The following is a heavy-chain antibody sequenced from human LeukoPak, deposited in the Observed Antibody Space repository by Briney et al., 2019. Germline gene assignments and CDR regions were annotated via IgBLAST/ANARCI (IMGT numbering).Heavy chain of an antibody. Sequence: SETLSPTCTVSGGSISSSSYYWGWIRQPPGRGLEWIGSIYYSGSTYYNPSLKSRVTISVDTSKNQFSLKLSSVTAADTAVYYCAGTPIAAAGTKWYFDLWGRGTLVTVSS. D-gene: IGHD6-13*01. J-gene: IGHJ2*01. CDR1: GGSISSSSYY. V-gene: IGHV4-39*01. CDR3: AGTPIAAAGTKWYFDL. CDR2: IYYSGST.